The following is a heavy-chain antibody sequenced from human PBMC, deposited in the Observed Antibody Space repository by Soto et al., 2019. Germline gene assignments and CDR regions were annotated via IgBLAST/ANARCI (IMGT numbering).Heavy chain of an antibody. CDR3: AGERPRPYYYYGMDV. CDR1: GYTFSMSG. J-gene: IGHJ6*02. V-gene: IGHV1-18*01. Sequence: QVQLVQSGAEVKKPGASVKVSCKSSGYTFSMSGISWVRQAPGQGLEWMGWISGYNGNTNYEQKFQDRVTMTTDTTTNTAYMELRSLRSDDTAVYYCAGERPRPYYYYGMDVWGQGTTVTVSS. CDR2: ISGYNGNT.